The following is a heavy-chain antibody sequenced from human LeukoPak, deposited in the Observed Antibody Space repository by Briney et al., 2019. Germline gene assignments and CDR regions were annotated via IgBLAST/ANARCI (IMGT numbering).Heavy chain of an antibody. D-gene: IGHD3-9*01. V-gene: IGHV3-30*18. CDR3: AKDLDILTGYLVDY. J-gene: IGHJ4*02. CDR1: GFTFSSYG. Sequence: GRSLRLSCAASGFTFSSYGMHWVRQAPGKGLEWVAVISYDGSNKYYADSVKGRFTIPRDNSKNTLYLQMNSLRAEDTAVYYCAKDLDILTGYLVDYWGQGTLVTVSS. CDR2: ISYDGSNK.